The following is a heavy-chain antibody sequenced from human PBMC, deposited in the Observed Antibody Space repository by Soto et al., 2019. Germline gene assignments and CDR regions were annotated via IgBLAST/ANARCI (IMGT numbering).Heavy chain of an antibody. J-gene: IGHJ4*02. CDR1: GYTFTSYG. CDR3: ARDQWFGEPYYFDY. CDR2: ISAYNGNT. D-gene: IGHD3-10*01. Sequence: ASVKVSCKASGYTFTSYGISWVRQAPGQGLEWMGWISAYNGNTNYAQKLQGRVTMTTDTSTSTAYMELRSLRSDNTAVYYCARDQWFGEPYYFDYWGQGTLVTVSS. V-gene: IGHV1-18*01.